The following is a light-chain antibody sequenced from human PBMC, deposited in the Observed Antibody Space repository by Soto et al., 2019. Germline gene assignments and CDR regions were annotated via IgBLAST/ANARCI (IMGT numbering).Light chain of an antibody. V-gene: IGKV3-11*01. CDR2: DAS. J-gene: IGKJ5*01. CDR3: QQRSNWPPIT. Sequence: EIVLTQSPATLSLSPGDRATLSCRASQSVGSFLAWYPQKPGQAPRLLIYDASNRATGIPARFSGSSSGAEFSLTISSLEPEDFAVYYCQQRSNWPPITFGQGTRLEIK. CDR1: QSVGSF.